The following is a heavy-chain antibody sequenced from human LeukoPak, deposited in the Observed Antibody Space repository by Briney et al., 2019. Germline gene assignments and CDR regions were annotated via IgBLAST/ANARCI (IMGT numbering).Heavy chain of an antibody. V-gene: IGHV1-8*01. Sequence: GASVKVSFKASGYTFTSYDINWVRQATGQGLEWMGWMNPNSGNTGYRQKFQGRVTMTRNASISTAYMELSSLRSEDTAVYYCARGAAAGIAARRDFDYWGQGTLVTVSS. CDR1: GYTFTSYD. CDR2: MNPNSGNT. CDR3: ARGAAAGIAARRDFDY. J-gene: IGHJ4*02. D-gene: IGHD6-6*01.